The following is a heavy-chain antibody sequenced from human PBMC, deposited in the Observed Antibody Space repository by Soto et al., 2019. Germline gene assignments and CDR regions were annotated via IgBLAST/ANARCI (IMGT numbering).Heavy chain of an antibody. CDR3: ARVRRIRAAVLICHYGMDV. V-gene: IGHV1-69*13. CDR2: IIPIFGTA. J-gene: IGHJ6*02. D-gene: IGHD3-3*02. Sequence: SVKVSCKASGCTCSSYAISWVRQAPGQGLEWMGGIIPIFGTANYAQKFQGRVTITADESTSTAYMELSSLRSEDTAVYYCARVRRIRAAVLICHYGMDVWGQGTTVTVSS. CDR1: GCTCSSYA.